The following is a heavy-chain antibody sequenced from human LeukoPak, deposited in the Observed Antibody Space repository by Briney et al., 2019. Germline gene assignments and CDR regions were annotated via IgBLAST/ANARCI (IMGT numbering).Heavy chain of an antibody. CDR1: GFTFSSYS. CDR3: ARYYDFWSGYSSPTYYFDY. Sequence: PGGSLRLSCAASGFTFSSYSMNWVRQAPGKGLEWVSGINWNGGSTGYADSVKGRFTISRDNAKNSLYLQMNSLRAEDTALYYCARYYDFWSGYSSPTYYFDYWGQGTLVTVSS. CDR2: INWNGGST. V-gene: IGHV3-20*04. D-gene: IGHD3-3*01. J-gene: IGHJ4*02.